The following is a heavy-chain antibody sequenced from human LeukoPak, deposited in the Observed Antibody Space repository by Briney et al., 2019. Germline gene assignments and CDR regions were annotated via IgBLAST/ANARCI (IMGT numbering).Heavy chain of an antibody. J-gene: IGHJ4*02. V-gene: IGHV3-30*03. CDR1: GFTFSSYG. Sequence: PGGSLRLSCAASGFTFSSYGMHWVRQAPGKGLEWVAVISYDGSNKYYADSVKGRFTISRDNSKNTLYLQMNSLRAEDTAVYYCASHSSSWYGFDYWGQGTLVTVS. CDR3: ASHSSSWYGFDY. CDR2: ISYDGSNK. D-gene: IGHD6-13*01.